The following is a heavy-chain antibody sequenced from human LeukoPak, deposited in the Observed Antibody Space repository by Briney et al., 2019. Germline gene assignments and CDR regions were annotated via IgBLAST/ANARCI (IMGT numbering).Heavy chain of an antibody. V-gene: IGHV4-4*02. CDR2: ISHTGST. Sequence: PSETLSLTCTVSGDSISSSNWWNWVRLPPGKGLDWIGEISHTGSTKYSASLKDRVTISKDNSKNQFSLKLNSVTAADTATYYCTRSSGWWSLDYWGQGALVTVSS. J-gene: IGHJ4*02. CDR3: TRSSGWWSLDY. D-gene: IGHD6-19*01. CDR1: GDSISSSNW.